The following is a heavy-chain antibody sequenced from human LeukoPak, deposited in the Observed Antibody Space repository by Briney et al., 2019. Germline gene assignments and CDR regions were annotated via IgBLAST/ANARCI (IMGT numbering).Heavy chain of an antibody. D-gene: IGHD6-13*01. J-gene: IGHJ4*01. V-gene: IGHV3-7*01. CDR3: ARDGTAAGLYFDL. Sequence: QPGGSLILSCAVSGFTFTYYWMNRVPQAPGKGLEWVASIRQDGSEKTYVDSVKRQFTISIHNTKNSLSLQVNILRVEGTAVYYCARDGTAAGLYFDLWGQGTLVTVSS. CDR2: IRQDGSEK. CDR1: GFTFTYYW.